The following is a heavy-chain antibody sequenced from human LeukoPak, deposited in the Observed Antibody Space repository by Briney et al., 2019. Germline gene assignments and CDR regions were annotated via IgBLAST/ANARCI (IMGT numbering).Heavy chain of an antibody. D-gene: IGHD6-13*01. J-gene: IGHJ4*02. CDR3: ARERSSWGAYFDY. V-gene: IGHV4-39*07. CDR2: IYYSGST. CDR1: GGSISSSSYY. Sequence: SETLSLTCTVSGGSISSSSYYWGWIRQPPGKGLEWIGSIYYSGSTYYNPSLKSRVTISVDTSKNQFSLKLSSVTAADTAVYYCARERSSWGAYFDYWGQGTLVTVSS.